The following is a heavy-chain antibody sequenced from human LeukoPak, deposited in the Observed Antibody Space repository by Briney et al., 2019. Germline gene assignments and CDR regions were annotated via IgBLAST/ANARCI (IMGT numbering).Heavy chain of an antibody. CDR2: ISYDGSNK. CDR3: AKDRDIVVVPAAIRQGLDY. D-gene: IGHD2-2*01. V-gene: IGHV3-30*18. J-gene: IGHJ4*02. CDR1: GFTFSSYG. Sequence: PGGSLSLPCAASGFTFSSYGMHWVRQAPGRGLEWVAVISYDGSNKYYADYVKGRFTISRDNSKKTLYLQMNSLRAEDTAVYYCAKDRDIVVVPAAIRQGLDYWGQGTLVTVSS.